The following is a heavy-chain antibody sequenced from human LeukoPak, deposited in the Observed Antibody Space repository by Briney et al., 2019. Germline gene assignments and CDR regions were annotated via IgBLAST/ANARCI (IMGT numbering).Heavy chain of an antibody. J-gene: IGHJ4*02. V-gene: IGHV3-23*01. Sequence: GGSLRLSCAASGFTFSSYAMSWVRQAPGKGLEWVSAISGRGGSTYYADSVKGRFTISRDNSKNTLYLQMNSLRAEDTAVYYCASKWFGELLSDYWGQGTLVTVSS. D-gene: IGHD3-10*01. CDR3: ASKWFGELLSDY. CDR2: ISGRGGST. CDR1: GFTFSSYA.